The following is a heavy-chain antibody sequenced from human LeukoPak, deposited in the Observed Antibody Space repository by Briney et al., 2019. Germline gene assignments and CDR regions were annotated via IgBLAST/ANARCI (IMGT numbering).Heavy chain of an antibody. D-gene: IGHD2-2*01. Sequence: GGSLRLSYAASGFTVSSYYMTWVRQAPGKGLEGVSVIFSGGTTYYADSVRGRFTISRDNSKNTLYLQMNSLRADDTAVYYCARGLVLPAGRPSALAYWGQGTLVTVSS. V-gene: IGHV3-66*01. CDR3: ARGLVLPAGRPSALAY. CDR1: GFTVSSYY. CDR2: IFSGGTT. J-gene: IGHJ4*02.